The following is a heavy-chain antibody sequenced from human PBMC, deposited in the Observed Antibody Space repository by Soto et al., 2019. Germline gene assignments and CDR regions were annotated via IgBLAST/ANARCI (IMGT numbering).Heavy chain of an antibody. CDR1: GFTFSSYG. Sequence: PGGSLRLSCAASGFTFSSYGMHWVRQAPGKGLEWVAVIWYDGSNKYYADSVKGRFTISRDNSKNTLYLQMNSLRPEDTAVYYCVKGEYYYDGSAYYPFDYWGQGRMVTVSS. D-gene: IGHD3-22*01. V-gene: IGHV3-30*02. J-gene: IGHJ4*02. CDR2: IWYDGSNK. CDR3: VKGEYYYDGSAYYPFDY.